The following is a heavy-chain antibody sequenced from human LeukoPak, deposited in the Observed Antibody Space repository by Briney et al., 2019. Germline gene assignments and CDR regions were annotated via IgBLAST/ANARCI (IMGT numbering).Heavy chain of an antibody. CDR1: GYTFTSYG. CDR3: ARPLFCSSTSCPPAFDP. V-gene: IGHV1-18*01. D-gene: IGHD2-2*01. J-gene: IGHJ5*02. CDR2: ISAYNGNT. Sequence: ASVEVSCKASGYTFTSYGISWVRQAPGQGLEWMGWISAYNGNTNYAQKLQGRVTMTTDTSTSTAYMELRSLRSDDTAVYYCARPLFCSSTSCPPAFDPWGQGTLVTVSP.